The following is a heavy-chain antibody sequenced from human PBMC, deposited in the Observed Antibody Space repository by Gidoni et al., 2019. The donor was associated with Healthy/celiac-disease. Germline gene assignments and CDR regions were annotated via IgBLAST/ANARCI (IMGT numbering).Heavy chain of an antibody. Sequence: EVQLVESGGGLVQPGGSLRLSCAASGFPFSSYAMRWVRQAPGKGLEWVSAISGSGGSTYYADSVKGRFTISRDNSKNTLYLQMNSLRAEDTAVYYCANSNYGGLGFDPWGQGTLVTVSS. J-gene: IGHJ5*02. V-gene: IGHV3-23*04. D-gene: IGHD4-4*01. CDR3: ANSNYGGLGFDP. CDR1: GFPFSSYA. CDR2: ISGSGGST.